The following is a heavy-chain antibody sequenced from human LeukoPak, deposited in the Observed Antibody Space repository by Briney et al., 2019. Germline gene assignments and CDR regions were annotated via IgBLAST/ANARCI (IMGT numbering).Heavy chain of an antibody. V-gene: IGHV1-8*01. CDR3: ARGRLLRYFDWLRYYYMDV. D-gene: IGHD3-9*01. Sequence: ASVKVSCKASGYTFTSYDINWVRQATGQGLEWMGWMNPNSGNTGYAQKFQGRVTMTRNTSISTAYMELSSLRSEDTAVYYCARGRLLRYFDWLRYYYMDVWGKGTTVTISS. J-gene: IGHJ6*03. CDR1: GYTFTSYD. CDR2: MNPNSGNT.